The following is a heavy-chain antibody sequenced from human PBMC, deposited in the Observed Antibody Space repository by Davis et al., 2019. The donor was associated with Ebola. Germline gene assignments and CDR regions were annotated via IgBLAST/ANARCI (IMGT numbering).Heavy chain of an antibody. D-gene: IGHD5-24*01. CDR1: GFTFSSYS. J-gene: IGHJ1*01. CDR2: ISSSSSYI. V-gene: IGHV3-21*01. CDR3: ARDDGVEMATTEYFQY. Sequence: PGGSLRLSCAASGFTFSSYSMNWVRQAPGRGLEWVSSISSSSSYIYYADSVKGRFTISRDNAKNSLYLQMNSLRAEDTAVYYCARDDGVEMATTEYFQYWGQGTLVTVSS.